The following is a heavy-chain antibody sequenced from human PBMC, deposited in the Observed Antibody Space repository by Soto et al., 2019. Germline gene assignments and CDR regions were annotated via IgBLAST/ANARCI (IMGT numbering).Heavy chain of an antibody. Sequence: VLLLESGGGLVQPGGSLRLSCAASGFAFSNHDMTWVRQAPGKGLEWVSYISGSGRSTDYADSVKGRFTISRDTSKSNLYVQMNSLRVEDTAVYYCAKEWAARAYDYWGQGTLVTVSS. CDR2: ISGSGRST. V-gene: IGHV3-23*01. CDR3: AKEWAARAYDY. CDR1: GFAFSNHD. J-gene: IGHJ4*02. D-gene: IGHD6-6*01.